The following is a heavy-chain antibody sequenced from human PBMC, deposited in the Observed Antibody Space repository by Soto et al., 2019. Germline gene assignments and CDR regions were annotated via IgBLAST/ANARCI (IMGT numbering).Heavy chain of an antibody. CDR2: IYYSGST. D-gene: IGHD4-17*01. V-gene: IGHV4-39*01. CDR3: ARLVSVTSYYYYYMDV. J-gene: IGHJ6*03. CDR1: GGSISSSSYY. Sequence: SETLSLTCTVSGGSISSSSYYWGWIRQPPGKGLEWIGSIYYSGSTYYNPSLKSRVTISVDTSKNQFSLKLSSVTAADTAVYYCARLVSVTSYYYYYMDVWGKGTTVTVSS.